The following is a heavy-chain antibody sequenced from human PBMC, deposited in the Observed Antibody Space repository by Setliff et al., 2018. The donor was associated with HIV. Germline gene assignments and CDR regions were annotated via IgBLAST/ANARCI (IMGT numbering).Heavy chain of an antibody. V-gene: IGHV4-59*08. CDR3: ARTNKAAPASAGFDV. CDR2: IDYSGST. J-gene: IGHJ3*01. Sequence: SETLSLTCTVSGGSISEYYWSWIRQPPGKGLEWIGYIDYSGSTNYNASLKSRLTMSIDTSKSQFSLKLSSVTAADTAVYYCARTNKAAPASAGFDVWGQGTMVTVSS. CDR1: GGSISEYY. D-gene: IGHD6-25*01.